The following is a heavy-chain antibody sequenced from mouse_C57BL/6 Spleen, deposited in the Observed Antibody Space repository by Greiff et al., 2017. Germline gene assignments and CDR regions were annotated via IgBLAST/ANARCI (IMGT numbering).Heavy chain of an antibody. V-gene: IGHV1-80*01. J-gene: IGHJ1*03. CDR2: IYPGDGDT. CDR3: ARRSDYDGYFDV. D-gene: IGHD2-4*01. CDR1: GYAFSSYW. Sequence: QVHVKQSGAELVKPGASVKISCKASGYAFSSYWMNWVKQRPGKGLEWIGQIYPGDGDTNYNGKFKGKATLTADKSSSTAYMQLSSLTSEDSAVYFCARRSDYDGYFDVWGTGTTVTVSS.